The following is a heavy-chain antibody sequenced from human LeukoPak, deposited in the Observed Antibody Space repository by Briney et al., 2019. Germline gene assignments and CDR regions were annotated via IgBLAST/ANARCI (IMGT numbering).Heavy chain of an antibody. CDR1: GGSFSGYY. CDR3: ARDPPYYDFWSGPLRGAFDI. Sequence: SETLSLTCAVYGGSFSGYYWSWIRQPPGKGLEWIGEINHSGSTNCNPSLKSRVTISVDTSKNQFSLKLSSVTAADTAVYYCARDPPYYDFWSGPLRGAFDIWGQGTMVTVSS. V-gene: IGHV4-34*01. J-gene: IGHJ3*02. CDR2: INHSGST. D-gene: IGHD3-3*01.